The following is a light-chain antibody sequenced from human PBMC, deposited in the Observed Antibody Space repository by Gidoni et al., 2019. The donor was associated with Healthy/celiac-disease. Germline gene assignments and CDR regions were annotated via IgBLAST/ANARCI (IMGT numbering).Light chain of an antibody. J-gene: IGLJ3*02. CDR1: NIGSNS. CDR2: DDS. CDR3: QVWDSSSDHWV. V-gene: IGLV3-21*03. Sequence: SYVLTQPPSVSVAPGKTARITCGGNNIGSNSVHWYQQKPGQAPVLVVYDDSDRPTGIPERFSGSKSGTKATLTISRVEAGDEADYYCQVWDSSSDHWVFGGGTKLTVL.